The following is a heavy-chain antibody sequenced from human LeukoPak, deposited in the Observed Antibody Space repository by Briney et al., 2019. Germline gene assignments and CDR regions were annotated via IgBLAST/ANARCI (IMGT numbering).Heavy chain of an antibody. CDR3: AKDGPLPYTSTSFGRHFLEY. D-gene: IGHD6-13*01. V-gene: IGHV3-30*18. Sequence: GRSLRLSCAASGFTFSDYGMHWARLAPGKGLEWGAHISHDGSSQNYADSVQGRFTISRDNSKNTVDLQMNSLRAEDTAVYYCAKDGPLPYTSTSFGRHFLEYWGQGTLVTVSS. J-gene: IGHJ4*02. CDR2: ISHDGSSQ. CDR1: GFTFSDYG.